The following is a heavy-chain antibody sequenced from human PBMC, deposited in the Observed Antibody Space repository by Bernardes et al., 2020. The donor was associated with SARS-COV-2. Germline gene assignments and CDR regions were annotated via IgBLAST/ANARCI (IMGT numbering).Heavy chain of an antibody. J-gene: IGHJ4*02. Sequence: SETLSLTCAVSGVSVSSSHYFWSWIRQPPGKGLEWIGNVYYSGDIMYNPSLTSRLTISADPSKNQFSLRLTSVSAADTAIYYCVRVKTAFDSWGQGTLVTVSS. CDR2: VYYSGDI. CDR1: GVSVSSSHYF. CDR3: VRVKTAFDS. V-gene: IGHV4-61*01.